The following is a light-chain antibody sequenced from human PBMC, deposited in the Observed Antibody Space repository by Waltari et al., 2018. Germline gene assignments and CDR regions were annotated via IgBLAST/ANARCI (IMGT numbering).Light chain of an antibody. V-gene: IGLV3-21*02. CDR2: DDS. J-gene: IGLJ2*01. CDR1: DIGSKS. CDR3: QVWDSVSDHVF. Sequence: SYVLTQPPSVSVAPGQTARITCGENDIGSKSVHWYQQKPGQAPVLVVFDDSARPSGIPERFSGSNSGNTATLTISRVEAGDEADYYCQVWDSVSDHVFFGGVTKLTVL.